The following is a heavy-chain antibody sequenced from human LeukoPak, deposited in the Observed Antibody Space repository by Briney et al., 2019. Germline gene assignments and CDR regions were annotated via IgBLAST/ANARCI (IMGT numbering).Heavy chain of an antibody. CDR3: ARRAYSAAYWKHFDY. CDR1: GYSISSGYY. D-gene: IGHD1-1*01. Sequence: SETLSLTCTVSGYSISSGYYWGWIRQAPGKGLEWIGSIYYHENTYYNSSLKSRVTISVDTSKNQFSLKLNSVTAADTAVYFCARRAYSAAYWKHFDYWGQGTLVTVSS. CDR2: IYYHENT. J-gene: IGHJ4*02. V-gene: IGHV4-38-2*02.